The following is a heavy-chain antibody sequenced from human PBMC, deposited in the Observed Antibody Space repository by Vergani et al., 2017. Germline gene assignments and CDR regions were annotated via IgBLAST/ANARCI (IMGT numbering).Heavy chain of an antibody. CDR1: GYTFTSYG. D-gene: IGHD2-2*01. Sequence: QVQLVQSGAEVKKPGASVKVSCKASGYTFTSYGISWARQAPGQGLEWMGWISAYNGNTNYAQKLQSRVTMTTDTSTSTAYMELRSLRSDDTAVYYCARTPRGIVVVPAAMGEPPPLMAVGGKGATVTVSS. V-gene: IGHV1-18*01. J-gene: IGHJ6*04. CDR3: ARTPRGIVVVPAAMGEPPPLMAV. CDR2: ISAYNGNT.